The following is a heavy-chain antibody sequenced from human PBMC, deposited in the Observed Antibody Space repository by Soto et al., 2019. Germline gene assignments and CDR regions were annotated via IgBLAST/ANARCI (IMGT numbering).Heavy chain of an antibody. CDR2: IYNSGDS. J-gene: IGHJ4*02. D-gene: IGHD4-17*01. CDR1: GASVRSGDYY. Sequence: QVQLQESGPGLVKPSQTLSLTCSVSGASVRSGDYYWSSIRQAPGKGLEWIGYIYNSGDSYYNPSLKGRLTISIDTSKNQFSLKLNSVTAADTAIYYCVGTGTTDDYWGRGTLVTVSS. V-gene: IGHV4-30-4*01. CDR3: VGTGTTDDY.